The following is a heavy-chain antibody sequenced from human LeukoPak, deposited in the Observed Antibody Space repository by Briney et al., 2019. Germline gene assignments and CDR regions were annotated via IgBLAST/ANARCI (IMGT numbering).Heavy chain of an antibody. V-gene: IGHV4-59*08. CDR1: GGSFSGYY. Sequence: SETLSLTCAVYGGSFSGYYWSWIRQPPGKGLEWIGYIYYSGSTNYNPSLKSRVTISVDTSKNQFSLKLSSATAADTAVYYCARSMVTTPDYWGQGTLVTVSS. CDR2: IYYSGST. J-gene: IGHJ4*02. D-gene: IGHD4-17*01. CDR3: ARSMVTTPDY.